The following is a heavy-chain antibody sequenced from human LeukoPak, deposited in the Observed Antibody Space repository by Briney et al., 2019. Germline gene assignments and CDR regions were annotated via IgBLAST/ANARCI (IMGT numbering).Heavy chain of an antibody. Sequence: PSETLSLTCAVYGGSFSGYYWSWIRQPPGKGLEWIGEINHSGSTNYNPSLKSRVTISVDTSKNQFSLKLSSVTAADTAVYYCARHAPLYGRKMPFDYWGQGTLVTVSS. CDR3: ARHAPLYGRKMPFDY. D-gene: IGHD3-10*02. CDR1: GGSFSGYY. CDR2: INHSGST. J-gene: IGHJ4*02. V-gene: IGHV4-34*01.